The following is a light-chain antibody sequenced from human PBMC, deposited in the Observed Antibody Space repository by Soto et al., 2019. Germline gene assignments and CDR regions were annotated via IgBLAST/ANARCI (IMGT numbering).Light chain of an antibody. V-gene: IGKV3-11*01. CDR3: QQRSNWI. CDR1: QSVSTY. Sequence: DIVLTQSPATLSFSPGERAALSCRASQSVSTYVAWYQQKPGQAPRLLIYDASNRATGIPAGFSGSGSGTDFTLTISSLEPEDFAVYSCQQRSNWIFGPGTKVDI. J-gene: IGKJ3*01. CDR2: DAS.